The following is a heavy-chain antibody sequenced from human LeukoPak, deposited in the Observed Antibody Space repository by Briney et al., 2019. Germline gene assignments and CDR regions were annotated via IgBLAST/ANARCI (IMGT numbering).Heavy chain of an antibody. J-gene: IGHJ6*02. Sequence: SETLSLTCAVYGGSFSSYYWSWIRQPPGKGLEWIGYIYYSGSTNYNPSLKSRVTISVDTSKNQFSLKLSSVTAADTAVYYCARASMGRYGMDVWGQGTTVTVSS. CDR1: GGSFSSYY. V-gene: IGHV4-59*01. D-gene: IGHD2/OR15-2a*01. CDR3: ARASMGRYGMDV. CDR2: IYYSGST.